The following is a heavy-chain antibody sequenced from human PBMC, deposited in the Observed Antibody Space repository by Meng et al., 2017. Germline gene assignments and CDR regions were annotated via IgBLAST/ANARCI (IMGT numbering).Heavy chain of an antibody. D-gene: IGHD3-10*01. CDR2: ISGSGGST. CDR3: AKDGYYYGSVRYYIMDWFDP. J-gene: IGHJ5*02. Sequence: GESLKISCAASGFTFSSYAMSWVRQAPGKGLEWVSAISGSGGSTYYADSVKGRFTISRDNSKNTLYLQMNSLRAEDTAVYYCAKDGYYYGSVRYYIMDWFDPWGQGTLVTVSS. CDR1: GFTFSSYA. V-gene: IGHV3-23*01.